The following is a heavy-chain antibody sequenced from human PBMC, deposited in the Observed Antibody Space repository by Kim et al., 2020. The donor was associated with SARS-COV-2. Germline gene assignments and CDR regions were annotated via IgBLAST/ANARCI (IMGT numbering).Heavy chain of an antibody. J-gene: IGHJ6*02. V-gene: IGHV3-15*01. D-gene: IGHD6-13*01. CDR3: TTLISAAGRGV. CDR1: GFTFSDAW. Sequence: GGSLRLSCAASGFTFSDAWMSWVRPAPGKGLEWIGRIKTKTDGWTTDYAAPVKGRFTMSRDDSKNTVYLQMNSLKTEDTAVYYCTTLISAAGRGVWGQGT. CDR2: IKTKTDGWTT.